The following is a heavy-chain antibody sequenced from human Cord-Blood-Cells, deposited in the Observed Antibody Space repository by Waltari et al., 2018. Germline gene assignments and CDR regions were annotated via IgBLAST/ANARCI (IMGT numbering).Heavy chain of an antibody. J-gene: IGHJ3*02. CDR3: ARVDWGTNAFDI. D-gene: IGHD7-27*01. CDR1: GYTFTGYY. CDR2: INPNSGGT. Sequence: QVQLVQAGAAVKTPGASVKVSCMDSGYTFTGYYMHWARQAPGPGLEWMGWINPNSGGTNYAQKFQGRVTMTRDTSISTAYMELSRLRSDDTAVYYCARVDWGTNAFDIWGQGTMVTVSS. V-gene: IGHV1-2*02.